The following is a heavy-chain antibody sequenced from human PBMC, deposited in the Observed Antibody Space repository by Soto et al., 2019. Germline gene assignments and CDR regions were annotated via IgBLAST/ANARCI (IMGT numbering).Heavy chain of an antibody. V-gene: IGHV4-59*01. CDR2: IYYSGST. J-gene: IGHJ3*02. CDR3: ARQQWLVLNAFDI. Sequence: QVQLQESGPGLVKPSETLSLTCTVSGGSISSYYWSWIRQPPGKGLEWIGYIYYSGSTNYNPSLNCRVTIAIDTSKNQLSLKLSSVTAADTAVYYCARQQWLVLNAFDIWGQGTMVTVSS. D-gene: IGHD6-19*01. CDR1: GGSISSYY.